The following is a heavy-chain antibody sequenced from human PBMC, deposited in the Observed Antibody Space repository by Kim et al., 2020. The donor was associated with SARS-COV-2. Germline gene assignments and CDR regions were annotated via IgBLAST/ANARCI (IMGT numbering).Heavy chain of an antibody. CDR2: GTST. Sequence: GTSTTHQDSVKGRSTASRDNAKNTLYLQMNSLRVEDTGVYYCARDLAYYWGQGTLVTVSS. V-gene: IGHV3-74*03. J-gene: IGHJ4*02. D-gene: IGHD3-16*01. CDR3: ARDLAYY.